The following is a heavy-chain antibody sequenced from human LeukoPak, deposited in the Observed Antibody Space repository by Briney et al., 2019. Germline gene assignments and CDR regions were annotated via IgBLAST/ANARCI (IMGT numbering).Heavy chain of an antibody. CDR3: ARGDYYDSSGYLFDY. Sequence: PGGSLRLSCAASGFTFSDFYMSWIRQAPGKGLEWVSYISSSGSTIYYADSVKGRFTISRDNAKNTLYLQMNSLRAEDTAVYYCARGDYYDSSGYLFDYWGQGTLVTVSS. CDR1: GFTFSDFY. J-gene: IGHJ4*02. V-gene: IGHV3-11*04. CDR2: ISSSGSTI. D-gene: IGHD3-22*01.